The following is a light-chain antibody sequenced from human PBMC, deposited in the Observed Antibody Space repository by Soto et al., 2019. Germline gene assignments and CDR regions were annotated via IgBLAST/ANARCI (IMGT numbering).Light chain of an antibody. Sequence: EIVLTQSPATLSLSPGERATLSCRASQRVSSYLAWYQQKPGQAPRLLIYDASNRATGIPARFHGSGSGTDFTLTISSLEPEDFAVYYCQQRSNWPLTFGGGTKVEIK. V-gene: IGKV3-11*01. CDR3: QQRSNWPLT. J-gene: IGKJ4*01. CDR2: DAS. CDR1: QRVSSY.